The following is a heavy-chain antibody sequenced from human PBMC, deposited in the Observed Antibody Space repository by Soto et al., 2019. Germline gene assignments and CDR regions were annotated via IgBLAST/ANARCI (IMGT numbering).Heavy chain of an antibody. D-gene: IGHD3-10*01. V-gene: IGHV5-10-1*01. CDR1: GYSFTSYW. J-gene: IGHJ6*02. CDR2: IDPSDSYT. CDR3: ARGGYYYGSGGPRRNYRMDV. Sequence: PGESLKISCRGSGYSFTSYWISWVRQMPGKGLEWMGRIDPSDSYTNYSPSFQGHVTISADKSISTAYLQWSSLKASDTAMYYRARGGYYYGSGGPRRNYRMDVWGPGTTVNVSS.